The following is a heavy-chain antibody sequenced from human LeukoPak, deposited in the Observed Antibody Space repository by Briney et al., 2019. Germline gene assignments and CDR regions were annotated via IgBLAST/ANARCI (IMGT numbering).Heavy chain of an antibody. CDR2: LKQDGSEK. Sequence: PGGSLRLSCAASGFTFGRYWMSWVRQAPGKGLEWVANLKQDGSEKNYVDSVKGRFSISRDNAKSSLYLQMNSLRAEDTAVYYCARVLSPGEGSPSYDAFDIWGQGTMVTVSS. V-gene: IGHV3-7*02. CDR3: ARVLSPGEGSPSYDAFDI. D-gene: IGHD2-8*01. CDR1: GFTFGRYW. J-gene: IGHJ3*02.